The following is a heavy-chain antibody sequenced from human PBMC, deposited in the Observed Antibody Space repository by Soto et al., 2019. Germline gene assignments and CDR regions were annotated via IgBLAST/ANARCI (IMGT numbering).Heavy chain of an antibody. CDR2: ISTGGGST. J-gene: IGHJ4*02. CDR3: ATDLRNTGTYYLHS. D-gene: IGHD1-26*01. Sequence: EVQLLESGGALVQPGGSLRVSCAVSGFTFGTSAMTWVRQPPGQGLEWVSAISTGGGSTYYAGSVKGRFTISRDNSKNTVDLQMDHLRPADTGVYFCATDLRNTGTYYLHSWGQGTLVVVSS. CDR1: GFTFGTSA. V-gene: IGHV3-23*01.